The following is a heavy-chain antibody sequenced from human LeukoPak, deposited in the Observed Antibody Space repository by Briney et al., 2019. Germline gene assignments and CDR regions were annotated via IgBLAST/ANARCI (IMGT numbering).Heavy chain of an antibody. D-gene: IGHD6-19*01. CDR2: IYYSGST. V-gene: IGHV4-59*08. Sequence: SETLSLTCTVSGGSISSYYWSWTRQPPGKGLEWIGYIYYSGSTNYNPSLKSRVTISVDTSKNQFSLKLSSVTAADTAVYYCARLDSSGWLDYWGQGTLVTVSS. CDR1: GGSISSYY. J-gene: IGHJ4*02. CDR3: ARLDSSGWLDY.